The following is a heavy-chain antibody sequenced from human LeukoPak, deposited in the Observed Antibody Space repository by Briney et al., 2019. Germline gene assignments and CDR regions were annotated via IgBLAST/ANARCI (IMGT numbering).Heavy chain of an antibody. J-gene: IGHJ6*03. Sequence: GASVKVSCKASGGTFSSYAISWVRQAPGQGLEWMGRIIPIFGTANYAQKFQGRVTITTDESTSTAYMELSSLRSEDTAVYYCAREERWHRDYYYMDVWGKGTTVTVSS. CDR1: GGTFSSYA. CDR2: IIPIFGTA. CDR3: AREERWHRDYYYMDV. V-gene: IGHV1-69*05. D-gene: IGHD5-24*01.